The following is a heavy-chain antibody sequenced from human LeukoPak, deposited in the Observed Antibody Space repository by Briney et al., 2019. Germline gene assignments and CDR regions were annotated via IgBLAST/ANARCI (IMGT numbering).Heavy chain of an antibody. V-gene: IGHV3-21*01. Sequence: GGSLRLSCAASGFTFDDYGMNWVRQAPGKGLEWVSSISSSSSYIYYADSVKGRFTISRDSAKNSLYLQMNSLRAEDTAVYYCARDPPYSSSQAAFDIWGQGTMVTVSS. CDR3: ARDPPYSSSQAAFDI. D-gene: IGHD6-6*01. CDR2: ISSSSSYI. CDR1: GFTFDDYG. J-gene: IGHJ3*02.